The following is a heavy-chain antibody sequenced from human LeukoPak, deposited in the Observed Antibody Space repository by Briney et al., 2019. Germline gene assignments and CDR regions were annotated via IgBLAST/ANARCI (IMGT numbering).Heavy chain of an antibody. CDR1: GYTFTSYA. CDR2: INTNTGNP. Sequence: ASVKVSCKASGYTFTSYAMNWVRQAPGQGLEWMGWINTNTGNPTYAQGFTGRFVFSLDTSVSTAYLQISSLKAEDTAAYYCARGGLVVITLVINYWGQGTLVTVSS. J-gene: IGHJ4*02. CDR3: ARGGLVVITLVINY. V-gene: IGHV7-4-1*02. D-gene: IGHD3-22*01.